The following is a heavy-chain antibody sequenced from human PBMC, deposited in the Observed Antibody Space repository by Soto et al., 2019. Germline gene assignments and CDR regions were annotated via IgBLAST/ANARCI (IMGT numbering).Heavy chain of an antibody. CDR2: IYWDDDK. J-gene: IGHJ3*02. CDR3: AHVPYSSAPHESLLDI. D-gene: IGHD6-25*01. Sequence: GSGPTLVNPTQTLTLTCTFSGFSLSTSGVGVGWIRQPPGKALEWLALIYWDDDKRYSPSLKSRLTITKDTSKNQVVLTMTNMDPVDTATYYCAHVPYSSAPHESLLDIRGQGSTVPVSS. V-gene: IGHV2-5*02. CDR1: GFSLSTSGVG.